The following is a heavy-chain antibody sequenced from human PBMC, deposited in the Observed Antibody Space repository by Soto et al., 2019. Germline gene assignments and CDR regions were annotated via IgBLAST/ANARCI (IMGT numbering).Heavy chain of an antibody. D-gene: IGHD4-4*01. CDR2: IVVGSGNT. J-gene: IGHJ6*02. CDR3: AAVGPNYSPGYYGMDV. V-gene: IGHV1-58*01. Sequence: SVKVSCKASGFTFTSSALQWVRQARGQRLEWIGWIVVGSGNTNYAQKFQERVTITRDMSTSTAYMELSSLRSEDTAVYYCAAVGPNYSPGYYGMDVWGQGTTVTVSS. CDR1: GFTFTSSA.